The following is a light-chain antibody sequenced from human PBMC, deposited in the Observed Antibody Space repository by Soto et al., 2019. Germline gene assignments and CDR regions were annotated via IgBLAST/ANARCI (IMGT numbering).Light chain of an antibody. CDR1: QSVTTY. V-gene: IGKV3-11*01. CDR2: DSS. J-gene: IGKJ5*01. Sequence: VLTQSPATLSLSPGQRATLSCRASQSVTTYLAWYQQKPGQAPRLLIYDSSRRATGVPARFSGSGSGTDFPPPIRILEPEDFGIYFCQERRNWPPITFGQGTRLEIK. CDR3: QERRNWPPIT.